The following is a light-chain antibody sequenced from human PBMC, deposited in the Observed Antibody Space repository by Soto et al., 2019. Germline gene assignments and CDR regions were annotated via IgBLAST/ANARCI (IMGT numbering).Light chain of an antibody. CDR3: QTWGTGIHV. CDR2: LNSDGSH. Sequence: QPVLTQSPSASASLGASVKLTCTLSSGQSSYAIAWHQQQPEKGPRYLMKLNSDGSHSKGDGIPDRFSGSSSGAERYLTISSLQSEDEADYYCQTWGTGIHVFGTGTKVTVL. CDR1: SGQSSYA. J-gene: IGLJ1*01. V-gene: IGLV4-69*01.